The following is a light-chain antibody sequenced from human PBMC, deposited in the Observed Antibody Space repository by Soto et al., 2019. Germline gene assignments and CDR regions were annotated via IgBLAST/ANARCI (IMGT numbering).Light chain of an antibody. CDR3: SSYTISSTVV. CDR1: SSDVGGYNY. V-gene: IGLV2-14*01. J-gene: IGLJ2*01. Sequence: QSVLTQPASVSGSPGQSITISCTGTSSDVGGYNYVSWYQHHPGKAPKLMIYEVSNRPSGVSNRFSGSKSGNTAPLTISGLQTEDEADYYCSSYTISSTVVFGGGTKLTVL. CDR2: EVS.